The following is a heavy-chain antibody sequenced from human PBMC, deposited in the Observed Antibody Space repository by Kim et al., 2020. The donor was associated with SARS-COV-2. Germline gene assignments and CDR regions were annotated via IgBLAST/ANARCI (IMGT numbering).Heavy chain of an antibody. D-gene: IGHD6-6*01. CDR3: AKDLAQRRTARLFDY. Sequence: TYYADSVKGRFTISRDNSKNTLYLQMNGLRAEDTAVYYCAKDLAQRRTARLFDYWGQGTLVTVSS. V-gene: IGHV3-23*01. CDR2: T. J-gene: IGHJ4*02.